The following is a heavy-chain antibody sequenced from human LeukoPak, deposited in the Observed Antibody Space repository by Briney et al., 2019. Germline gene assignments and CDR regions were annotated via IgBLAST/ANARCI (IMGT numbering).Heavy chain of an antibody. CDR1: GYTFTSYD. CDR2: MNPNSGNT. D-gene: IGHD3-9*01. Sequence: GASVKVSCTASGYTFTSYDINWVRQATGQGLEWMGWMNPNSGNTGYAQKFQGRVTMTRNTSISTAYMELSSLRSEDTAVYYCASSYYDILTGYSHFDYWGQGTLVTVSP. J-gene: IGHJ4*02. V-gene: IGHV1-8*01. CDR3: ASSYYDILTGYSHFDY.